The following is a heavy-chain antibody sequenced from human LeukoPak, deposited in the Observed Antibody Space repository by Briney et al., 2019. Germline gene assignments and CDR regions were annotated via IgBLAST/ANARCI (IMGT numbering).Heavy chain of an antibody. Sequence: GASVKVSCKASGGTFNSYIISWVRQAPGQGLEWMGRIIPMLGTPDYAQKFQGRITMTTDTSTSTAYMELRSLRSDDTAVYYCARDLSYGSGTINWFDPWGQGTLVTVSS. CDR1: GGTFNSYI. CDR3: ARDLSYGSGTINWFDP. V-gene: IGHV1-69*08. D-gene: IGHD3-10*01. CDR2: IIPMLGTP. J-gene: IGHJ5*02.